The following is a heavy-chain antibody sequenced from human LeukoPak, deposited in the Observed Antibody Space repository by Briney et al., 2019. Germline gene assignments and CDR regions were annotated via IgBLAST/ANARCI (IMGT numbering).Heavy chain of an antibody. J-gene: IGHJ3*02. CDR1: GFTFSSYS. CDR2: ISSSSSYI. CDR3: ARDFVGYYDSSGYYLSAFDI. V-gene: IGHV3-21*01. D-gene: IGHD3-22*01. Sequence: PGGSLRLSCAASGFTFSSYSMNWVRQAPGRGLEWVSSISSSSSYIYYADSVKGRFTISRDNAKNSLYLQMNSLRAEDTAVYYCARDFVGYYDSSGYYLSAFDIWGQGTMVTVSS.